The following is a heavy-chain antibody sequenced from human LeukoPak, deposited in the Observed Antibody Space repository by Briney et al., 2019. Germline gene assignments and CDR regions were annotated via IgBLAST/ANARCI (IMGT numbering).Heavy chain of an antibody. CDR2: ISSSGNII. J-gene: IGHJ4*02. V-gene: IGHV3-11*01. CDR3: ARRRYNWNAIDY. D-gene: IGHD1-20*01. CDR1: GFTFSDYY. Sequence: GGSLRLSCAASGFTFSDYYMSWIRQAPGKGLEWVSYISSSGNIIYYADSVKGRFTVSRDNAKNSLYLQMNSLRAEDTAVYYCARRRYNWNAIDYWGQGTLVTVSS.